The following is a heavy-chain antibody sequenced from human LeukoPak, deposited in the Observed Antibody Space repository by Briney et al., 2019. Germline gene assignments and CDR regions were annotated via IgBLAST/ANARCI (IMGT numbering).Heavy chain of an antibody. Sequence: PGASLRLSCVASEFTFSTYAMSWVRQAPGKGLEWVSGISGSGGSTYYADSVKGRFTISRDNSKNTMYLQMNSLRAADTAVYYCAKDLRSVATILPFFDYWGQGTLVTVSS. CDR2: ISGSGGST. CDR3: AKDLRSVATILPFFDY. CDR1: EFTFSTYA. D-gene: IGHD5-12*01. J-gene: IGHJ4*02. V-gene: IGHV3-23*01.